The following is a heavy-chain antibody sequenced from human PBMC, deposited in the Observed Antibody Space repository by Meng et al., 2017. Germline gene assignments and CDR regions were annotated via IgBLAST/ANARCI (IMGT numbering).Heavy chain of an antibody. CDR1: GGSFSGYY. Sequence: QVHLQQWGAGLLKPSETLSLTCAVYGGSFSGYYWSWIRQPPGKGLEWIGEINHSGSTNYNPSLKSRVTISVDTSKNQFSLKLSSVTAADTAVYYCARGVQCSTSCYIDYWGQGTLVTVSS. CDR2: INHSGST. CDR3: ARGVQCSTSCYIDY. D-gene: IGHD2-2*02. J-gene: IGHJ4*02. V-gene: IGHV4-34*01.